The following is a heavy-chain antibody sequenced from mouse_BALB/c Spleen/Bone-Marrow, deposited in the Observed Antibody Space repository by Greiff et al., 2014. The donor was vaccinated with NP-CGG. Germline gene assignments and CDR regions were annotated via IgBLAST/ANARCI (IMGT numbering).Heavy chain of an antibody. CDR2: IDPANGNT. CDR3: ASYYYGSSGFAH. D-gene: IGHD1-1*01. Sequence: EVQLQESGAELVKPGASVKLSCTASGFNIKDTYMHWVKQRPEQGLEWIGRIDPANGNTKYDPKFQGKATITADTSSNTAYLQLSSLTSEDTAVYYCASYYYGSSGFAHCGPGPLVTVS. J-gene: IGHJ3*01. CDR1: GFNIKDTY. V-gene: IGHV14-3*02.